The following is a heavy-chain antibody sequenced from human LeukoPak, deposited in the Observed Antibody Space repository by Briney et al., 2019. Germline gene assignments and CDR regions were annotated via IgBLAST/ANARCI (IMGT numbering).Heavy chain of an antibody. Sequence: GGSLRLSCVASGFTFSNYWLGWVRQAPGKGLEWVANIKQDGSEKYYVDSVKGRFTISRDNAKNSLYLQMNSLRAEDTAVYYRNTGYHCDYWGQGTLVTVSS. CDR2: IKQDGSEK. J-gene: IGHJ4*02. CDR1: GFTFSNYW. D-gene: IGHD3-9*01. V-gene: IGHV3-7*03. CDR3: NTGYHCDY.